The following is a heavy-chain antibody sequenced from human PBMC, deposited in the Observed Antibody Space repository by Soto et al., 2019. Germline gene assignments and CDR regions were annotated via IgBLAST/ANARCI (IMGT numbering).Heavy chain of an antibody. CDR2: ISAHNGNT. Sequence: QVHLVQSGAEVKKPGASVKVSCKGSGYGFTTYGITWVRQAPGQGLEWMAWISAHNGNTDYAQNLQGRVTVTRDTSPSTAYMELRRLRSDDTAVYYCARGRYGDYWGQGALVTVSS. V-gene: IGHV1-18*01. J-gene: IGHJ4*02. D-gene: IGHD1-1*01. CDR3: ARGRYGDY. CDR1: GYGFTTYG.